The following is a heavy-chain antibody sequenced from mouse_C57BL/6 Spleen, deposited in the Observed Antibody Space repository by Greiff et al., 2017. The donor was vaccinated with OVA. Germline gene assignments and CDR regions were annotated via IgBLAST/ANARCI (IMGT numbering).Heavy chain of an antibody. CDR1: GFTFSDYY. J-gene: IGHJ2*01. D-gene: IGHD2-2*01. CDR3: ARKGIYYGYYFDY. Sequence: EVKLVESEGGLVQPGSSMKLSCTASGFTFSDYYMAWVRQVPEKGLEWVANINYDGSSTYYLDSLKSRFIISRDNAKNILYLQMSSLKSEGTATYYCARKGIYYGYYFDYWGQGTTLTVSS. CDR2: INYDGSST. V-gene: IGHV5-16*01.